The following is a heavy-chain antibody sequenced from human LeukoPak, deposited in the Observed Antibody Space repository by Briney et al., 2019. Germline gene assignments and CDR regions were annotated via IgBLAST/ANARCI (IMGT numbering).Heavy chain of an antibody. CDR2: IYTSGST. CDR1: GGSISSYY. Sequence: SETLSLTCTVSGGSISSYYWSWIRQPAGKGLEWIGRIYTSGSTNYNPSLKSRVTMSVDTSKNQFSLKLSSVTAADTAVYYCARQRVVKYYYYYMDVWGKGTTVTVSS. V-gene: IGHV4-4*07. CDR3: ARQRVVKYYYYYMDV. J-gene: IGHJ6*03. D-gene: IGHD3-10*01.